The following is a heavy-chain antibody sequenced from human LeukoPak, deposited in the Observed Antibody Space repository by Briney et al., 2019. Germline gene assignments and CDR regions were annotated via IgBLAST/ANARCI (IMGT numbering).Heavy chain of an antibody. CDR2: IHPDDSDT. V-gene: IGHV5-51*01. CDR1: GYSFTTYW. Sequence: GESLKISCKGSGYSFTTYWIGWVRQMPGKGLEWMGIIHPDDSDTRYSPSFQGRVTISADKSISTAYLQWSSLQASDTAIYYCARPGGYGSSPFDYWGQGTLVAVSS. D-gene: IGHD5-18*01. J-gene: IGHJ4*02. CDR3: ARPGGYGSSPFDY.